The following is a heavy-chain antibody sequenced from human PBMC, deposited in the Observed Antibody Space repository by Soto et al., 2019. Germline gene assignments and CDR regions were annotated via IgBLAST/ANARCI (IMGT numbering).Heavy chain of an antibody. CDR2: ISNDGSNT. V-gene: IGHV3-74*01. CDR3: ARVPDCSSSGFYSYFDI. Sequence: EVQLVESGGGLVQPGGSLRLSCAASGFTLSDYYMHWARQAPGKGLVWVSRISNDGSNTDYADSVKGRFTISRDNAKNTMHLQMNSLRAEDTAVYYCARVPDCSSSGFYSYFDIWGQGTLVTVSS. CDR1: GFTLSDYY. J-gene: IGHJ4*02. D-gene: IGHD2-2*01.